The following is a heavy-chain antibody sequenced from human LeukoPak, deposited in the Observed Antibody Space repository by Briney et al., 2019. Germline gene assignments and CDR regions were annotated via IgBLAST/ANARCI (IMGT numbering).Heavy chain of an antibody. V-gene: IGHV3-74*01. CDR2: INGDGSAT. Sequence: EGSLRLSCAASGFTFSGHWMYWLRQAPGKGLAWVSRINGDGSATNYAGSMKGRFTISRDNAKNILYLQKNSLREDDTAVYYCARDVNWGQVDYWGQGTLVTVSS. J-gene: IGHJ4*02. CDR1: GFTFSGHW. D-gene: IGHD7-27*01. CDR3: ARDVNWGQVDY.